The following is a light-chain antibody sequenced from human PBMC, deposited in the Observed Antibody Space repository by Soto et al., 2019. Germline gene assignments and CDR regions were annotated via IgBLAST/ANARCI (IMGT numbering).Light chain of an antibody. V-gene: IGKV1-27*01. J-gene: IGKJ4*01. CDR2: SAY. CDR3: QKYDNAPLT. CDR1: QDISTH. Sequence: DIQMTQAPSSLSASVGDRVTITCRARQDISTHLAWYQQKPGKVPKLLISSAYTLQSGVPPRFSGSGSGTDFTLTISSLQPEDGATYYCQKYDNAPLTVGGGTKVEIK.